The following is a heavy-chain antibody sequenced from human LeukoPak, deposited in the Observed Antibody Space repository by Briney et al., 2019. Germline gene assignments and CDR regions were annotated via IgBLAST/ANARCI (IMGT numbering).Heavy chain of an antibody. V-gene: IGHV4-39*07. J-gene: IGHJ5*02. D-gene: IGHD2-2*01. Sequence: SETLSLTCTVSGGSISSSSYYWGWLRQPPGKGREWIGSIYYSGSTYYNPSLQRRLPISLDTSKHQFSLKLSSATAADPAGYYCARDHREGAFVVSRPIAWFDPWGQGTMVTV. CDR2: IYYSGST. CDR3: ARDHREGAFVVSRPIAWFDP. CDR1: GGSISSSSYY.